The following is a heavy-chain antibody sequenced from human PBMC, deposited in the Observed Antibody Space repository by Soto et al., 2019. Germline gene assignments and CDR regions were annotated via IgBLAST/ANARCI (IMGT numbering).Heavy chain of an antibody. CDR2: ISSSSSYI. D-gene: IGHD5-12*01. Sequence: LRLSCAASGFTFSSYSMNWVRQAPGKGLKWVSSISSSSSYIYYADSVKGRFTISRDNAKNSLYLQMNSLRAEDTAVYYCAREGDGYNHYGMDVWGQGTTVTVSS. J-gene: IGHJ6*02. CDR1: GFTFSSYS. CDR3: AREGDGYNHYGMDV. V-gene: IGHV3-21*01.